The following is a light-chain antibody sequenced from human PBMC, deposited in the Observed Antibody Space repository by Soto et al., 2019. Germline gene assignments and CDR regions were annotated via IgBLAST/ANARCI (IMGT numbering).Light chain of an antibody. CDR1: SSDVGGYNY. CDR3: SSYTSSSTVI. V-gene: IGLV2-14*01. J-gene: IGLJ2*01. CDR2: EVT. Sequence: QSALTQPASVSGSPGQSITITCTGTSSDVGGYNYVSWYQHHPGKAPQLMINEVTNRPSGVSTRFSGSKSGNTASLTISGLQAEDEADYYCSSYTSSSTVIFGGGTNSPS.